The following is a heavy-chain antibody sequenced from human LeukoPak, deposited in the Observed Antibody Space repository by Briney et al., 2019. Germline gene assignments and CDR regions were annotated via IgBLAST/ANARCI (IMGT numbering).Heavy chain of an antibody. Sequence: PAGTPFLISCADAGSFSSYYWMCFLRPPRGRLEGCGEINHRGSTNYNPSLKGRVTISVDTSENQFSLKLPSVTAADTAVYYCARRDASSGWCLDSWGQGTLVTVSS. CDR3: ARRDASSGWCLDS. CDR2: INHRGST. CDR1: AGSFSSYY. J-gene: IGHJ4*02. D-gene: IGHD6-19*01. V-gene: IGHV4-34*01.